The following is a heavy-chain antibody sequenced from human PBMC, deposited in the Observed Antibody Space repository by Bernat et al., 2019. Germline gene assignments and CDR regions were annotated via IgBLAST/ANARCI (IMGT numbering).Heavy chain of an antibody. CDR3: ARDRCSSTSCYMTGSYGMDV. V-gene: IGHV4-34*02. D-gene: IGHD2-2*02. J-gene: IGHJ6*02. Sequence: QVQLQQWGAGLLKPSETLSLTCAVYGGSFSGYYWSWIRQPPGKGLEWIGEINHGGFTSHNPSLKSRVTISLDTSKNQFSLKLTSLTAADTAVYYCARDRCSSTSCYMTGSYGMDVWGQGIMVTVSS. CDR1: GGSFSGYY. CDR2: INHGGFT.